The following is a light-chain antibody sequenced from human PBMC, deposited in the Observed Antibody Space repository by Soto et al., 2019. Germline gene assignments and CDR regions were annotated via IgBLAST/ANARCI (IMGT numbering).Light chain of an antibody. V-gene: IGLV2-14*01. CDR3: SSYTGSSTLYV. CDR2: EVT. Sequence: QSALTQPASVSGSPGQSITISCTGTSSDVGAYNYVSWYQQYPGEAPRLMISEVTSRPSGISNRFSGSKSGNSASLTISGLQAEDEADYYCSSYTGSSTLYVFGTGTKVTVL. J-gene: IGLJ1*01. CDR1: SSDVGAYNY.